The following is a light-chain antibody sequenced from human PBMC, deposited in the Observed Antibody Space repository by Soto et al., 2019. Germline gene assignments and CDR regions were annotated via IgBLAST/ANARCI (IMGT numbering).Light chain of an antibody. V-gene: IGKV1-8*01. CDR2: AAS. Sequence: AIRMTQSPSSLSASTGDRVTITCRASQGISSYLAWYQQKPGKAPKLLIYAASTLQSGVPSRFSGSGYGKDLTLTISCLQSEDFATYYCQQYYSYPTFGQGTKVEIK. J-gene: IGKJ1*01. CDR3: QQYYSYPT. CDR1: QGISSY.